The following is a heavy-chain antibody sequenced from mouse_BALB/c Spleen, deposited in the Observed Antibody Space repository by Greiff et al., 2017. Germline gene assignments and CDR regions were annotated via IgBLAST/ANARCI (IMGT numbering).Heavy chain of an antibody. CDR1: GFTFSSYG. V-gene: IGHV5-6*03. D-gene: IGHD2-4*01. Sequence: EVKLMESGGGLVQPGGSRKLSCAASGFTFSSYGMSWVRQTPDKRLEWVATISSGGSYTYYPDSVKGRFTISRDNAKNTLYLQMSSLKSEDTAMYYWARLGDYAWFAYWGQGTLVTVSA. CDR2: ISSGGSYT. CDR3: ARLGDYAWFAY. J-gene: IGHJ3*01.